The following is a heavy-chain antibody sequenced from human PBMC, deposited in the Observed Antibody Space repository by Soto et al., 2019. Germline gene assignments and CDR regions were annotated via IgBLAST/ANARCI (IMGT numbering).Heavy chain of an antibody. D-gene: IGHD2-15*01. CDR1: GGSMSSYY. CDR3: ARDKLFNCSGGRCPRWFDP. Sequence: SETLSLTCTVSGGSMSSYYWSWIRQPPGRGLEWIGYIYYSGITNYNPSLKSRVTISVDTSKNQFSLKLSSVTAADTAVYYCARDKLFNCSGGRCPRWFDPWGQGTLVTGSS. CDR2: IYYSGIT. J-gene: IGHJ5*02. V-gene: IGHV4-59*01.